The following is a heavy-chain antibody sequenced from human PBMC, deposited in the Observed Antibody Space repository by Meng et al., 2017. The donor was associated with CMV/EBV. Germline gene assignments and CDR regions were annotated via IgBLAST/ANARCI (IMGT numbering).Heavy chain of an antibody. D-gene: IGHD1-26*01. Sequence: HVQPHGPEPALAWPSGSLSLTRTVSGGSISGFYWGWLGPPPGKGREGIVYNYYGGNPTYNPSLKSRVTIAVDTSKDQFSLKLRSVTAADTAVYYCARGSWGLLSYWGQGTLVTVSS. CDR2: NYYGGNP. CDR1: GGSISGFY. CDR3: ARGSWGLLSY. J-gene: IGHJ4*02. V-gene: IGHV4-59*01.